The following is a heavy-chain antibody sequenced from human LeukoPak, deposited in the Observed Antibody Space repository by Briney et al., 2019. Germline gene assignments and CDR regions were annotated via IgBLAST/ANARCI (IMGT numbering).Heavy chain of an antibody. CDR1: GGSISSSSYY. CDR2: IYYSGST. J-gene: IGHJ4*02. Sequence: SETLSLTCTVSGGSISSSSYYWGWIRQPPGKGLEWIGSIYYSGSTYYNPSLKSRVTISVDTSKNQFSLKLSSVTAADTAVYYCARVGGSYVNLKSKFDYWGQGTLVTVSS. CDR3: ARVGGSYVNLKSKFDY. D-gene: IGHD1-26*01. V-gene: IGHV4-39*01.